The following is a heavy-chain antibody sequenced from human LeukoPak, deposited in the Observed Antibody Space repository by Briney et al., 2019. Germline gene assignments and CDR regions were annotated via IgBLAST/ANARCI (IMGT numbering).Heavy chain of an antibody. V-gene: IGHV3-74*01. J-gene: IGHJ4*02. CDR2: IKGDGTP. CDR3: ARDGSYKFDY. CDR1: GFTFSNFW. Sequence: AGGSLRLSCAASGFTFSNFWMHWVRQTPGKGLVWASRIKGDGTPIYADSVKGRFTISRDNARNTVYLEMNNLRAEDTALYYCARDGSYKFDYWGQGILVTVSS. D-gene: IGHD1-26*01.